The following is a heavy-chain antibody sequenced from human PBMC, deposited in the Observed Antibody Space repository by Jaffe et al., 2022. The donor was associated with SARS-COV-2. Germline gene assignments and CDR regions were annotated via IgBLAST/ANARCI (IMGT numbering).Heavy chain of an antibody. J-gene: IGHJ6*02. Sequence: EVQLLESGGGLVQPGGSLRLSCAASGFTFSSYAMSWVRQAPGKGLEWVSAISGSGGSTYYADSVKGRFTISRDNSKNTLYLQMNSLRAEDTAVYYCAKDLYSSGWYGGPGYYYYGMDVWGQGTTVTVSS. V-gene: IGHV3-23*01. CDR1: GFTFSSYA. D-gene: IGHD6-19*01. CDR2: ISGSGGST. CDR3: AKDLYSSGWYGGPGYYYYGMDV.